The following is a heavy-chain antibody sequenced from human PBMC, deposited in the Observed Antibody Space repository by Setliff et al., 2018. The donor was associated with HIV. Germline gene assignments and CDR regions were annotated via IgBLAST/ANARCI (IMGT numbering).Heavy chain of an antibody. Sequence: ASVKVSCKISGYTLTELSTHWVRQAPGKGLEWMANFDPEDGETFYAQKFQGRLTMTEDTSTDTAYMELSSLRSDDTAMYYCATDPGYSSTWYSESFQHWGQGTVVTVPQ. CDR2: FDPEDGET. CDR3: ATDPGYSSTWYSESFQH. CDR1: GYTLTELS. D-gene: IGHD6-13*01. J-gene: IGHJ1*01. V-gene: IGHV1-24*01.